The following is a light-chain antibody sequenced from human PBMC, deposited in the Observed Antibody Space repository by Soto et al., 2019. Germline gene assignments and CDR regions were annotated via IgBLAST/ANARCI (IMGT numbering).Light chain of an antibody. V-gene: IGKV3-11*01. CDR1: QSVSSNY. Sequence: PGERATLSCRASQSVSSNYLAWYQQKPGQAPRLLIYGASTRATGVPARFSGSGSGTDFTLTISSLEPEDFAVYYCHQRSNWPPDTFGQGTRLEIK. CDR3: HQRSNWPPDT. CDR2: GAS. J-gene: IGKJ5*01.